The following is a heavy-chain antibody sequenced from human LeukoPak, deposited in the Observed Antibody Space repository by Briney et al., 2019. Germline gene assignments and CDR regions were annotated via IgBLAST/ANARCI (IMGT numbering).Heavy chain of an antibody. V-gene: IGHV4-34*01. J-gene: IGHJ4*02. CDR2: INHSGST. Sequence: PSETLSLTCAVYGGSFSGYYWSWIRQPPGKGLEWIGEINHSGSTNYNPSLKSRATVSVDTSKNQFSLYLNSVTAADTAVYYCARGQYRRDYWGQGTLVTVSS. CDR1: GGSFSGYY. CDR3: ARGQYRRDY. D-gene: IGHD2-2*01.